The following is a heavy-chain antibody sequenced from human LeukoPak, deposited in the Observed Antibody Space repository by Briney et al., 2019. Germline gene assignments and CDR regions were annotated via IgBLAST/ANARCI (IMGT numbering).Heavy chain of an antibody. CDR2: IYYSGST. Sequence: ASETLSLTCTVSGGSISSGDYYWSWIRQPPGKGLEWIGYIYYSGSTYYNPSLKSRVTISVDTSKNQFSLKLSSVTAADTAVYYCAREKVGATFDYWGQGTLVTVSS. J-gene: IGHJ4*02. V-gene: IGHV4-30-4*08. CDR1: GGSISSGDYY. CDR3: AREKVGATFDY. D-gene: IGHD1-26*01.